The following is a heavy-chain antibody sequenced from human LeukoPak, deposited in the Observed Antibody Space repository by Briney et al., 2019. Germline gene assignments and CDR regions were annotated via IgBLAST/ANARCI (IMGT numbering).Heavy chain of an antibody. J-gene: IGHJ4*02. Sequence: SETLSLTCTVSGGSISSSSYYWGWIRQPPGKGLEWIGSIYYSGSTYYNPSLKSRATISVDTSKNQFSLNLRSVTAADTAVYYCARDSGLEGHFDYWGQGTLVTVSS. CDR3: ARDSGLEGHFDY. V-gene: IGHV4-39*07. D-gene: IGHD3-16*01. CDR2: IYYSGST. CDR1: GGSISSSSYY.